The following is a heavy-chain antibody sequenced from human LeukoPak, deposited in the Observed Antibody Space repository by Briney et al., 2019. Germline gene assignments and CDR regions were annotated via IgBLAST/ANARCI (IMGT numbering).Heavy chain of an antibody. J-gene: IGHJ6*02. CDR3: ARVRRTYSNYDLPYYYGMDV. CDR1: GFTVSSNY. V-gene: IGHV3-66*01. D-gene: IGHD4-11*01. CDR2: IYSGGST. Sequence: GGSLRLSCAASGFTVSSNYMSWVRQAPGKGLEWVSVIYSGGSTYYADSVKGRFTISRDNSKNTLYLQMNSLRAEDTAVYYCARVRRTYSNYDLPYYYGMDVWGQGTTVTVSS.